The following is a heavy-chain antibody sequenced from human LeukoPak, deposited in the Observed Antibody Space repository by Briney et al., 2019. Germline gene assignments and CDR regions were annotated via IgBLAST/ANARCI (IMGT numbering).Heavy chain of an antibody. Sequence: SQTLSLTCAISGDTVSSNSASWSWIRQSPSRGLEWLGRTYYRWKWYNDYAVSVKIRITINTDTSKNQFSLHLNSVAPEDTAVYYCARQGYCSSTSCLHDAFDIWGQGTMVTVSS. D-gene: IGHD2-2*01. CDR3: ARQGYCSSTSCLHDAFDI. CDR2: TYYRWKWYN. V-gene: IGHV6-1*01. J-gene: IGHJ3*02. CDR1: GDTVSSNSAS.